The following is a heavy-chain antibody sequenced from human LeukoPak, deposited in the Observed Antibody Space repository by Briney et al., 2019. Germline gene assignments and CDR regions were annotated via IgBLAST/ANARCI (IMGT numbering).Heavy chain of an antibody. CDR3: ARAEYSGSHSPFDY. J-gene: IGHJ4*02. Sequence: GGPLRLSCAASGFTFSDYYMSWIRQAPGKGLEWVSYISSSGSTIYYADSVKGRFTISRDNAKNSLYLQMNSLRAEDTAVYYCARAEYSGSHSPFDYWGQGTLVTVSS. V-gene: IGHV3-11*04. CDR2: ISSSGSTI. D-gene: IGHD1-26*01. CDR1: GFTFSDYY.